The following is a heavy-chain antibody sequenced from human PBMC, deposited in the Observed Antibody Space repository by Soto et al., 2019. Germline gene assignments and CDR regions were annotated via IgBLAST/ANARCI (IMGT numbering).Heavy chain of an antibody. V-gene: IGHV4-31*03. CDR1: GGSISSGGYY. CDR2: IYYSGST. D-gene: IGHD3-3*01. CDR3: ASSWSGYHNWFDP. Sequence: PSETLSLTCTVSGGSISSGGYYWSWIRQHPGKGLEWIGYIYYSGSTYYNPSLKSRVTISVDTSKNQFSLKLSSVTAADTAVYYCASSWSGYHNWFDPWGQGTLVTVSS. J-gene: IGHJ5*02.